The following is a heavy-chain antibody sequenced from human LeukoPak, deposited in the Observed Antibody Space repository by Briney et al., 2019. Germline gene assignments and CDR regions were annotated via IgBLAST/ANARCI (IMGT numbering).Heavy chain of an antibody. Sequence: PSETLSLTCTVSSGSIGSDALYWGWIRQSPGKGLEWIGSVHYTRSYSGTTYYNPSLESRVTISVDTSKNQFSLKLSSVTAADTAVYYCARVGTYGSGSYLSWLDYWGQGTLVTVSS. CDR1: SGSIGSDALY. J-gene: IGHJ4*02. V-gene: IGHV4-39*07. CDR3: ARVGTYGSGSYLSWLDY. CDR2: VHYTRSYSGTT. D-gene: IGHD3-10*01.